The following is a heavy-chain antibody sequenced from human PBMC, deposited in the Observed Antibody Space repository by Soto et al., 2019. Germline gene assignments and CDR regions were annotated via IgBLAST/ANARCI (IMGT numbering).Heavy chain of an antibody. CDR3: ERDFLPYYDFWSGYSHT. Sequence: PGGSLRLSFVVSGFIFSDYGMHWVRQAPGKGMEWVEAISYDGSNKYYAEHVKGRFTISRDNSKNTLYLQMNRMRAEDTAVYYCERDFLPYYDFWSGYSHTWGQGTLVTVSS. V-gene: IGHV3-30*03. CDR1: GFIFSDYG. D-gene: IGHD3-3*01. J-gene: IGHJ4*02. CDR2: ISYDGSNK.